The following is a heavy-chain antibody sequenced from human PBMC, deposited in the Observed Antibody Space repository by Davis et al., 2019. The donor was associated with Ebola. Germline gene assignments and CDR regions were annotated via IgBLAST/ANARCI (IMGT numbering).Heavy chain of an antibody. CDR3: ARVGGSVWLQSEFDY. V-gene: IGHV3-30*03. CDR2: ISYDGSNK. D-gene: IGHD5-24*01. Sequence: PGGSLRLSCAASGFTFSSYGMHWVRQAPGKGLEWVAVISYDGSNKYYADSVKGRFTISRDNSKNTLYLQMNSLRAEDTAVYYCARVGGSVWLQSEFDYWGQGTLVTVSS. J-gene: IGHJ4*02. CDR1: GFTFSSYG.